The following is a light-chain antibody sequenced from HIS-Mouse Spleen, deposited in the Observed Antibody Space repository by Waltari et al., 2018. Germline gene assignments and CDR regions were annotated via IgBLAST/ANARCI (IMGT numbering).Light chain of an antibody. CDR2: DVS. CDR1: SSDVGGYNY. CDR3: CSYAGSYTFV. Sequence: QSALTQPRSVSGSPGQSVTISCTGTSSDVGGYNYVSWYQQHPGKDPKLMIYDVSKRPSGVPDRFSGSKSGNPASLTISGLQAEDEADYYCCSYAGSYTFVFGGGTKLTVL. J-gene: IGLJ2*01. V-gene: IGLV2-11*01.